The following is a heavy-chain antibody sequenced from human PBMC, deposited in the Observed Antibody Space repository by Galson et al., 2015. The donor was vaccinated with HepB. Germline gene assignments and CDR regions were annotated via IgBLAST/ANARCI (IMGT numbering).Heavy chain of an antibody. CDR1: GGSVSSGSYY. Sequence: ETLSLTCTVSGGSVSSGSYYWSWIRQPPGKGLEWIGYIYYSGSTNYNPSLKSRVTISVDTSKNQFSLKLSSVTAADTAVYYCAGFNYDILTGSSYYYYYMDVWGKGTTVTVSS. CDR2: IYYSGST. CDR3: AGFNYDILTGSSYYYYYMDV. V-gene: IGHV4-61*01. J-gene: IGHJ6*03. D-gene: IGHD3-9*01.